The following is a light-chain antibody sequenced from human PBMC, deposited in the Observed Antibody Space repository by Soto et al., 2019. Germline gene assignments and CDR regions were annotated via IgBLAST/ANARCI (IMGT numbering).Light chain of an antibody. CDR3: QHYSGWPL. CDR1: QSVGIN. J-gene: IGKJ3*01. Sequence: EIVLTQSPGTLSVSLGERVTVSCRASQSVGINLAWYQQRPGQTPRLLIYDASTRATGVPARFSGSGSGTEFSLTVSSLQAEDSAVYYCQHYSGWPLFGPGTRV. CDR2: DAS. V-gene: IGKV3-15*01.